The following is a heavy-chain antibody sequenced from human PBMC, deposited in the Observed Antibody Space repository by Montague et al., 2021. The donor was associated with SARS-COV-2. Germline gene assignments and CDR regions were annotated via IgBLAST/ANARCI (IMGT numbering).Heavy chain of an antibody. J-gene: IGHJ3*01. CDR1: GGSINSGNYY. CDR2: IRYSGSA. V-gene: IGHV4-31*03. Sequence: TLSLTCTVSGGSINSGNYYWSWIRQHPGKGLEWIGYIRYSGSAYYXXXLRSRLTISMDTSKKQLSLTVNSVTAADTAVYYCARGSGILDPHDLWGQGTLVTVSS. CDR3: ARGSGILDPHDL. D-gene: IGHD6-19*01.